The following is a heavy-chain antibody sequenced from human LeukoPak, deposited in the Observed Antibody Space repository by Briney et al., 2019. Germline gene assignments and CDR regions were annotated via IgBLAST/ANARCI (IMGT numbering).Heavy chain of an antibody. J-gene: IGHJ3*02. CDR2: IYSGGST. CDR3: ARDRGYYYDSSGSSDAFDI. D-gene: IGHD3-22*01. V-gene: IGHV3-53*01. Sequence: PGGSLRLSCAASGFTVSSNYMSWVRQAPGKGLEWVSVIYSGGSTYYADSVKGRFTISRDNSKNTLYLQMNSLRAEDTAVYYCARDRGYYYDSSGSSDAFDIWGQGTMVTVSS. CDR1: GFTVSSNY.